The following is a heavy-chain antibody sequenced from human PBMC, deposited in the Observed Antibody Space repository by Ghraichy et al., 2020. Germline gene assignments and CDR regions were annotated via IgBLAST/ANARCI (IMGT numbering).Heavy chain of an antibody. CDR1: GGSFSGYY. CDR2: INHSGST. V-gene: IGHV4-34*01. Sequence: SETLSLTCAVYGGSFSGYYGSWIRQPPGKGLEWIGEINHSGSTNYNPSLKSRVTISVDTSKNQFSLKLSSVTAADTAVYYCARGRRVRIYESSRFGPRGGYYYGMDGWGQGTTVTVSS. J-gene: IGHJ6*02. D-gene: IGHD3-22*01. CDR3: ARGRRVRIYESSRFGPRGGYYYGMDG.